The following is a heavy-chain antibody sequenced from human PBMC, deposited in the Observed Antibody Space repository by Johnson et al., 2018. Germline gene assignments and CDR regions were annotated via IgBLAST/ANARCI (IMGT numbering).Heavy chain of an antibody. CDR1: GYTFTSYD. Sequence: QVQLVQSGAEVKKPGASVKVSCKASGYTFTSYDINWVRQATGQGLEWMGWMNPNHGNPGYAQKFQGRVTRTRDTSISTAYMERGSLRSEDTAVYYCARVPLDVWGQGPTVTVSS. CDR2: MNPNHGNP. CDR3: ARVPLDV. J-gene: IGHJ6*02. V-gene: IGHV1-8*01.